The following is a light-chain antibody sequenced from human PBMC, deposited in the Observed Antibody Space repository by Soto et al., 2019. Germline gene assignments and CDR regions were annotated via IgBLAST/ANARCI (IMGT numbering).Light chain of an antibody. CDR1: SSDVGSYNL. Sequence: QSVLTQPASVSGSPGQSITISCTGTSSDVGSYNLVSWYQQHPGKAPKLMIFEVIKRPSGVSNRFSGSKSGNTASLTISGLQAEDEADYYCCSYAGGYVFGTGTKVTVL. CDR2: EVI. V-gene: IGLV2-23*02. CDR3: CSYAGGYV. J-gene: IGLJ1*01.